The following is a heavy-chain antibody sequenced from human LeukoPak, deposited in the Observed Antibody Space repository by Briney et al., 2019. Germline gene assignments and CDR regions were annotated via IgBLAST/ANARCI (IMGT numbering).Heavy chain of an antibody. D-gene: IGHD3-10*01. CDR2: IYYSGST. CDR3: ARALITMVRGVKNWFDP. Sequence: PSETLSPTCTVSGGSISSSSYYWGWIRQPPGKGLEWIGSIYYSGSTYYNPSLKSRVTISVDTSKNQFSLKLSSVTAADTAVYYCARALITMVRGVKNWFDPWGQGTLVTVSS. CDR1: GGSISSSSYY. J-gene: IGHJ5*02. V-gene: IGHV4-39*07.